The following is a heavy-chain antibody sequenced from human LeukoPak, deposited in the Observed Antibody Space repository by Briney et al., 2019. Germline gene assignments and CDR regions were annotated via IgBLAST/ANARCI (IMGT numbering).Heavy chain of an antibody. J-gene: IGHJ4*02. V-gene: IGHV1-24*01. CDR1: GYTLTELS. D-gene: IGHD3-10*01. CDR3: ATGRVGYGSGSYYKGARDY. CDR2: FDPEDGET. Sequence: ASVKVSCKVSGYTLTELSMHWVRQAPGKGLEWMGGFDPEDGETIYAQKFQGRVTMTEDTSTDTAYMELSSLRSEDTAVYYCATGRVGYGSGSYYKGARDYWGQGALVTVSS.